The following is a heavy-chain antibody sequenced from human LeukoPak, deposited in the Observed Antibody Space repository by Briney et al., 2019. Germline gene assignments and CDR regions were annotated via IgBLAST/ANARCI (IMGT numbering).Heavy chain of an antibody. J-gene: IGHJ4*02. CDR2: ISVHNGNK. V-gene: IGHV1-18*04. CDR1: GYTLTSYG. Sequence: ASVNVTCLTCGYTLTSYGFRWVRPAPGQGLEWMGWISVHNGNKNYPQKLQGRVTMTTDTSTSTAYMELRRLRSDDTAVYYCARDPQANGDYWFDYWGQGTLVSASS. CDR3: ARDPQANGDYWFDY. D-gene: IGHD4-17*01.